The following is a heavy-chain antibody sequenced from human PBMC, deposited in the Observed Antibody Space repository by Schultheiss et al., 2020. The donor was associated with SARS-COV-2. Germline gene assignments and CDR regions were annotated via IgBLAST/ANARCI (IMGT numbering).Heavy chain of an antibody. CDR2: INHSGST. CDR1: GGSFSGYY. J-gene: IGHJ5*02. CDR3: ARGRLQETTTLRYFDWPRGAFGNWVDP. Sequence: SETLSLTCAVYGGSFSGYYWSWIRQPPGKGLEWIGEINHSGSTNYNPSLKSRVTISVDTSKNQFSLKLSSVTAADTAVYYCARGRLQETTTLRYFDWPRGAFGNWVDPWGQGTLVTVSS. D-gene: IGHD3-9*01. V-gene: IGHV4-34*01.